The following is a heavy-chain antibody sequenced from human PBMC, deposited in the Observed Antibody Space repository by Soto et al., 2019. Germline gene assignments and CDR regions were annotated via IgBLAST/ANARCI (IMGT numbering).Heavy chain of an antibody. V-gene: IGHV3-23*01. CDR2: ISGSGGST. J-gene: IGHJ4*02. Sequence: EVQLLESGGGLVQPGGSLRLSCAASGFTFSSYAMSWVRQAPGKGLEWVSAISGSGGSTYYADSVKGRFTISRDNSKNTLDLQMNSLRAEDTAVYYCAKGGGTYYDFWSGYYGKGHFDYWGQGTLVTVSS. D-gene: IGHD3-3*01. CDR1: GFTFSSYA. CDR3: AKGGGTYYDFWSGYYGKGHFDY.